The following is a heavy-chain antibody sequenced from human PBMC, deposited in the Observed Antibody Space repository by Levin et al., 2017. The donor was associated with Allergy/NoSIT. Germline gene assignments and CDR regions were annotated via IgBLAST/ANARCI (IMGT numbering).Heavy chain of an antibody. CDR3: TTGGVTFGGVIGDAFDI. CDR1: GFTFSNAW. CDR2: IKSKTDGGTT. D-gene: IGHD3-16*02. V-gene: IGHV3-15*01. Sequence: GGSLRFSCAASGFTFSNAWMSWVRQAPGKGLEWVGRIKSKTDGGTTDYAAPVKGRFTISRDDSKNTLYLQMNSLKTEDTAVYYCTTGGVTFGGVIGDAFDIWGQGTMVTVSS. J-gene: IGHJ3*02.